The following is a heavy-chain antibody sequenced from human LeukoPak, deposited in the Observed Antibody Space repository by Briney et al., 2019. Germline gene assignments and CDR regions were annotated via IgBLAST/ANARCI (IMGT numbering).Heavy chain of an antibody. J-gene: IGHJ4*02. CDR3: ARDPSDYDSSGYCLDY. Sequence: ASVKVSCKASGYTFTGYYMHWVRQAPGQGLEWMGWINPNSGGTNYAQQFQGRVTMTRDTSISTAYMELSRLRSDDTAVYYCARDPSDYDSSGYCLDYWGQGTLVTVSS. D-gene: IGHD3-22*01. CDR2: INPNSGGT. CDR1: GYTFTGYY. V-gene: IGHV1-2*02.